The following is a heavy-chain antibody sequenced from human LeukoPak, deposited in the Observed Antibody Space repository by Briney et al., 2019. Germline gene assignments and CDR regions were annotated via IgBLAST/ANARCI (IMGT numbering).Heavy chain of an antibody. CDR2: ISSSSSYI. Sequence: GGSLRLSCAASGFTFSSYSMNWVRQAPGKGLEWVSSISSSSSYIYYADSVKGRFTISRDNAKNSLYLQMNSLRAEDTAVYYCARDSGEQLVPEHYDCWGQGTLVTVSS. J-gene: IGHJ4*02. CDR3: ARDSGEQLVPEHYDC. D-gene: IGHD6-6*01. CDR1: GFTFSSYS. V-gene: IGHV3-21*01.